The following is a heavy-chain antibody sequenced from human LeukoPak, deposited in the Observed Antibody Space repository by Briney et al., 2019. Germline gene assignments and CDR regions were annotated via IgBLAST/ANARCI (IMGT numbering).Heavy chain of an antibody. D-gene: IGHD3-22*01. Sequence: GGSLRLSCAASGFTFSSYSMNWVRQAPGKGLEWVSYISSSSSTIYYADSVKGRFTISRDNAKNSLYLQMNSLRAEDTAVYYCARGPFTGGRYYYDSSAYGMDVWGQGTTVTVSS. CDR3: ARGPFTGGRYYYDSSAYGMDV. V-gene: IGHV3-48*04. CDR1: GFTFSSYS. CDR2: ISSSSSTI. J-gene: IGHJ6*02.